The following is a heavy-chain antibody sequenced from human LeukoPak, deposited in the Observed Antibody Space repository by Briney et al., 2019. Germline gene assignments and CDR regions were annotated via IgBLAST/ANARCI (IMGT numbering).Heavy chain of an antibody. D-gene: IGHD1-14*01. CDR2: IAYDGSRA. Sequence: GGSLRLSCAGSGFTFGGYGMHWFRRTPGKGLEWVAVIAYDGSRAFYADSVKGRFTISRDNSKNTMSVQMDDLRAEDTAVYYCTRYNNDHFDYWGQGTLVTVSS. CDR3: TRYNNDHFDY. CDR1: GFTFGGYG. J-gene: IGHJ4*02. V-gene: IGHV3-33*01.